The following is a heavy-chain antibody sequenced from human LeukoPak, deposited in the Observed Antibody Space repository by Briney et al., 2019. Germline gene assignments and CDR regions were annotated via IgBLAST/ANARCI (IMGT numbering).Heavy chain of an antibody. J-gene: IGHJ4*02. D-gene: IGHD5-12*01. V-gene: IGHV3-48*02. CDR2: ISKTSNTR. CDR3: ARDRGYSNYYDY. CDR1: GFTFSSFG. Sequence: PGGSLRLSCAASGFTFSSFGMNWVRQTPGKGLEWVSYISKTSNTRDYADSVKGRFTISRDNDKNSLSLQMNSLRDEDTAVYYCARDRGYSNYYDYWGQGTLVTVSS.